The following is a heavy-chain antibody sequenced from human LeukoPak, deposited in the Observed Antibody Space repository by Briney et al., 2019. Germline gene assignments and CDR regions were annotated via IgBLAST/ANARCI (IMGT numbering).Heavy chain of an antibody. J-gene: IGHJ6*03. V-gene: IGHV1-2*02. Sequence: GASVKVSCKASGYTFTAYYMHWVRQAPGQGLEWMGWINPKRGGTNYAQKFQGRVTMTRDTSISTAYMELRRLRSDDTAVYYCARGAGASFGGLYYYFYMDVWGKGTTVTVSS. CDR1: GYTFTAYY. CDR2: INPKRGGT. D-gene: IGHD1-26*01. CDR3: ARGAGASFGGLYYYFYMDV.